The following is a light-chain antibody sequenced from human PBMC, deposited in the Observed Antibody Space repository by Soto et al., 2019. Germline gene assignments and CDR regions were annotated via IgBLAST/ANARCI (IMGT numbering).Light chain of an antibody. CDR2: QAS. Sequence: DIQMTQSPSTLSASVGDRVSITCRASQSISRQLAWYQQKPGKAPNLLIYQASNLETGVPSRFTGIGSGTEFTLTISILQPDDLATNYCLQYQSYLTFGQGTKVEFK. J-gene: IGKJ1*01. CDR3: LQYQSYLT. CDR1: QSISRQ. V-gene: IGKV1-5*03.